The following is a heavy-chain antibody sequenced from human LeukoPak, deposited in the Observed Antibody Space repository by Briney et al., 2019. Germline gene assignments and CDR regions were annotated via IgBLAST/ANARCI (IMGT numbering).Heavy chain of an antibody. CDR1: GFTFSNYA. D-gene: IGHD5-12*01. Sequence: PGGSRRLSCAASGFTFSNYAMNWVRQAPGKGLEWVSSISSTSSYIYYADSVKGRFTISRDNAKNSVYLHMNSLRAEDTAVYYCATDPSGNDYHWGQGTLVTVSS. CDR3: ATDPSGNDYH. V-gene: IGHV3-21*01. J-gene: IGHJ4*02. CDR2: ISSTSSYI.